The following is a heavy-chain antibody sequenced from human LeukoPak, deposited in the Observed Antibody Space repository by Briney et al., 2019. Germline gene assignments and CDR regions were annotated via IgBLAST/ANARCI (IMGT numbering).Heavy chain of an antibody. J-gene: IGHJ4*02. CDR3: VDIVVVPAAATSDY. V-gene: IGHV3-23*01. CDR1: GFTFSSYA. D-gene: IGHD2-2*01. Sequence: GALRLSCAASGFTFSSYAMSWVRQAPGKGLEWVSAISGSGDSTYYADSVKGRFTISRDNSKNTLYLQMNSLRAEDTAVYYCVDIVVVPAAATSDYWGQGTLVTVSS. CDR2: ISGSGDST.